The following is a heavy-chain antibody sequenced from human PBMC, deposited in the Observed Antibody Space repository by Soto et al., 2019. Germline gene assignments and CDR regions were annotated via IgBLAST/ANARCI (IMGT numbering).Heavy chain of an antibody. Sequence: ASVKVSCKASGYTFTSYYMHWVRQAPGQGLEWMGIINPSGGSTSYAQKFQGRVTMTRDTSTSTVYMELSILRSEDTAVYYCARDPTTGYSSSWYTKEQANWFDPWGQGTLVTVSS. CDR3: ARDPTTGYSSSWYTKEQANWFDP. CDR2: INPSGGST. CDR1: GYTFTSYY. D-gene: IGHD6-13*01. J-gene: IGHJ5*02. V-gene: IGHV1-46*01.